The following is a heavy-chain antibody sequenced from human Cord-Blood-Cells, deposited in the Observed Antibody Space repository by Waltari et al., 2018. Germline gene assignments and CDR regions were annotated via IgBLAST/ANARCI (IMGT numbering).Heavy chain of an antibody. J-gene: IGHJ5*02. CDR2: MNPNSGNT. CDR1: GYTFTSYD. Sequence: GAEVKKPGASVKVSCKASGYTFTSYDINWVRQVTGQGLEWMGWMNPNSGNTGYAQKFQGRVTMTRNTSISTAYMELSSLRSEDTAVYYCARLPSLKAARNWFDPWGQGTLVTVSS. V-gene: IGHV1-8*01. CDR3: ARLPSLKAARNWFDP. D-gene: IGHD6-6*01.